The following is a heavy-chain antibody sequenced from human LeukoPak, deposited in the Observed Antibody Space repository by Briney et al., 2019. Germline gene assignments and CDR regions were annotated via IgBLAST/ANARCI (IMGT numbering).Heavy chain of an antibody. V-gene: IGHV3-11*06. J-gene: IGHJ5*02. CDR1: GFTFSDYY. Sequence: GGSLRLSCAASGFTFSDYYMSWIRQAPGKGLEWVSYISSSSSYTNYADSVKGRFTISRDNAKNSLYLQMNSLRAEDTAVYYCVRDSFGSGRINWFDPWGQGTLVTVSS. CDR2: ISSSSSYT. CDR3: VRDSFGSGRINWFDP. D-gene: IGHD3-10*01.